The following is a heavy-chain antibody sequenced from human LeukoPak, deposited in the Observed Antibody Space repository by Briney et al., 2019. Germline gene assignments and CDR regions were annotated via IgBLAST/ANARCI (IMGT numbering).Heavy chain of an antibody. CDR3: AREAPYNWNYRYFDY. J-gene: IGHJ4*02. D-gene: IGHD1-7*01. V-gene: IGHV3-7*01. Sequence: GGSLRLSCAASGFTFSSYWMSWVRQAPGKGLEWVANIKQDGSEKYYVDSVKGRFTISRDNAKNSLYLQMNSLRAEDTAVYYCAREAPYNWNYRYFDYWGQGTLVTVSS. CDR1: GFTFSSYW. CDR2: IKQDGSEK.